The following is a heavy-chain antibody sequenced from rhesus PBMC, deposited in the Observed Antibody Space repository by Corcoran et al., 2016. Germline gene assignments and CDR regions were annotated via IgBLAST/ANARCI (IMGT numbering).Heavy chain of an antibody. V-gene: IGHV3S5*01. CDR1: GLTFSYYD. D-gene: IGHD1-44*01. Sequence: EVQLVEFGGGLVQPGGSLRLSCAASGLTFSYYDINFVRQAPGKGLEWVSYIIQRCDITYYTESVTGRFTIPREYSKNTLYLQMNSRRAEVTAVYYCASRGSASLIAYGGQGVLVTVSS. J-gene: IGHJ4*01. CDR2: IIQRCDIT. CDR3: ASRGSASLIAY.